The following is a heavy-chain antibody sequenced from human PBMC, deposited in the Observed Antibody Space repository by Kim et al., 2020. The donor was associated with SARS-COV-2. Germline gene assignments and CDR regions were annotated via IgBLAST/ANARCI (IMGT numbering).Heavy chain of an antibody. V-gene: IGHV3-33*05. CDR2: ISYDGSNK. J-gene: IGHJ4*02. CDR3: ARAFYCSGTKKSSGCQRGGMDY. Sequence: GGSLRLSCAASGFTFSSYGMHWVRQAPGKGLEWVAVISYDGSNKYYADSVKGRFTISRDNSKNTLYLQMNSLRAEDTAVYYCARAFYCSGTKKSSGCQRGGMDYWGQGTLVTVSS. D-gene: IGHD2-15*01. CDR1: GFTFSSYG.